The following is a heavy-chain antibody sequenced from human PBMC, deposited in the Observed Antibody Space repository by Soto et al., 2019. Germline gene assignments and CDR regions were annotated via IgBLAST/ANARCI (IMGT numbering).Heavy chain of an antibody. Sequence: SQTLSLTCTVSGGSISSYYWSWIRQPPGKGLEWIGYIYYSGSTNYNPSLKSRVTISVDTSKNQLSLKLSSVTAADTAVYYCARASVVPAAMTDYYYYYMDVWGKGTTVTVSS. CDR3: ARASVVPAAMTDYYYYYMDV. CDR1: GGSISSYY. V-gene: IGHV4-59*01. D-gene: IGHD2-2*01. J-gene: IGHJ6*03. CDR2: IYYSGST.